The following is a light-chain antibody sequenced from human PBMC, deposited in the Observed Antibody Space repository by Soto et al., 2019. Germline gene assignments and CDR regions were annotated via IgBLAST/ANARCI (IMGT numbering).Light chain of an antibody. CDR1: SSEVGAYSY. J-gene: IGLJ1*01. V-gene: IGLV2-11*01. Sequence: QALLTQPRSVSGSPGQSVTISCTGTSSEVGAYSYVSWYQQHPGKAPKLMIYDVTKRPSGVPDRFSGSKSGNTASLTISGLQAEDEADYYCCSYAGSPTLYVFGTGTKVTAL. CDR3: CSYAGSPTLYV. CDR2: DVT.